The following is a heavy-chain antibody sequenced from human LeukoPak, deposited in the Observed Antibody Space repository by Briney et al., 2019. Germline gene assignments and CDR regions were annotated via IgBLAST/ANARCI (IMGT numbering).Heavy chain of an antibody. V-gene: IGHV1-18*04. CDR1: GYTFTSYG. CDR2: ISAYNGNT. D-gene: IGHD2-2*01. Sequence: GASVKVSCKASGYTFTSYGISWVRLAPGQGLEWMGWISAYNGNTNYAQKLQGRVTMTTDTSTSTAYMELRSLRSDDTAVYYCARLIVVVPAALDAFDIWGQGTMVTVSS. CDR3: ARLIVVVPAALDAFDI. J-gene: IGHJ3*02.